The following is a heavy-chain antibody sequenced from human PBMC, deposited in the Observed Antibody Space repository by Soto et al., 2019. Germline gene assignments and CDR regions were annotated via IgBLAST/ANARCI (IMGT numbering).Heavy chain of an antibody. CDR2: ISIRGGDE. Sequence: VQLVESGGGVVQPGKSLRLSCAASGFTFSSYAMHWARQAPGKGLEWVTVISIRGGDEYYAESVRGRFTISRDDSKITLYLQMDSLRVEDTAVYYCARGTIVARQHLDYWGQGTLVTVSS. D-gene: IGHD6-6*01. CDR1: GFTFSSYA. V-gene: IGHV3-30*03. J-gene: IGHJ4*02. CDR3: ARGTIVARQHLDY.